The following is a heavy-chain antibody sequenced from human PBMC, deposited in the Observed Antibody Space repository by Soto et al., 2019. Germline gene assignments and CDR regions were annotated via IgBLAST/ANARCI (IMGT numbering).Heavy chain of an antibody. V-gene: IGHV1-69*01. CDR2: IIPIFGTA. Sequence: QVQLVQSGAEVKKPGSSVKVSCKASGGTFSSYAISWVRQAPGQGLEWMGGIIPIFGTANYAQKFQGRVTITADESTSTAYMALSSLRSEDTAVYYCARDRGYYGSGSYYPYYYYGMDVWGQGTTVTVSS. J-gene: IGHJ6*02. CDR3: ARDRGYYGSGSYYPYYYYGMDV. CDR1: GGTFSSYA. D-gene: IGHD3-10*01.